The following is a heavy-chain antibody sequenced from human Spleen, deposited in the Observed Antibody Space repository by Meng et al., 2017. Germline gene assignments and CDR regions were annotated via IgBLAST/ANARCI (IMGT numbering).Heavy chain of an antibody. V-gene: IGHV3-33*01. J-gene: IGHJ4*02. D-gene: IGHD1-26*01. CDR1: GFTFSGNG. CDR2: IWFDGSNK. Sequence: GESLKISCAASGFTFSGNGMHWVRQAPGKGLEWVAFIWFDGSNKYYADSVKGRFTISRDNSKNTLYLQMNSLRAEDTAVYYCARVVGGPTTAFDYWGQGTLVTVSS. CDR3: ARVVGGPTTAFDY.